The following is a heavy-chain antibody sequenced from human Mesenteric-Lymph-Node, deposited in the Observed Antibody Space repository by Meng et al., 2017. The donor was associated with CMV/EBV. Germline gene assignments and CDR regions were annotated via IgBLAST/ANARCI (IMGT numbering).Heavy chain of an antibody. Sequence: ASVKVSCKASGYTFTNYYIHWVRQAPGQGLEWMGMINPGGDYTRLAQKFQGRVTMTRDTSTTTVYMELSSLRSEDSAVYYCAKGGGGPAAILPSIWGQGTLVTVSS. CDR1: GYTFTNYY. D-gene: IGHD2-2*02. CDR3: AKGGGGPAAILPSI. V-gene: IGHV1-46*01. CDR2: INPGGDYT. J-gene: IGHJ4*02.